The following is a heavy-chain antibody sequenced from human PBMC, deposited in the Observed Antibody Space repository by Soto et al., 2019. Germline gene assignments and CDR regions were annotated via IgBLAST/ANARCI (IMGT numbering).Heavy chain of an antibody. V-gene: IGHV4-39*01. J-gene: IGHJ4*02. CDR3: ARHRGYTAMGTPYYFDY. Sequence: SETLSLTCTVSGGSISSSSYYWGWIRQPPGKGLEWIGSIYYSGSTYYNPSLKSRVTISVDTSKNQFSLKLSSVTAADTAVYYCARHRGYTAMGTPYYFDYWGQGTLVTVSS. CDR2: IYYSGST. CDR1: GGSISSSSYY. D-gene: IGHD5-18*01.